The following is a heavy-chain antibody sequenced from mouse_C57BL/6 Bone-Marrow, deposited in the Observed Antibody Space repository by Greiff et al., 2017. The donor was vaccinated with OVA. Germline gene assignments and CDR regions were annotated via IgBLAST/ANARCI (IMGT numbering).Heavy chain of an antibody. V-gene: IGHV1-19*01. Sequence: VQLQQSGPVLVKPGASVKMSCKASGYTFTDYYMNWVKQSHGKSLEWIGVINPYNGGTSYNQKFKGKATLTVDKSSSTAYMELNSLTSEDSAVYYCATYSNYERFAYWGQGTLVTVSA. D-gene: IGHD2-5*01. CDR1: GYTFTDYY. CDR3: ATYSNYERFAY. CDR2: INPYNGGT. J-gene: IGHJ3*01.